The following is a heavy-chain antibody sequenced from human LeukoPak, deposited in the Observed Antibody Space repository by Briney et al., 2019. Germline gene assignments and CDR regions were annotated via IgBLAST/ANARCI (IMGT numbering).Heavy chain of an antibody. CDR1: GFTFNSYV. CDR3: ARTQSYFDSFGYYHFDQ. D-gene: IGHD3-22*01. Sequence: PGGSLRLSCAASGFTFNSYVMHWIRQAPGEGLEWVAVISSDETNKYYADSVKGRFTISRDNSKNTLYLQMNSLRAEDTAVFYCARTQSYFDSFGYYHFDQWGQGTLVTVSS. V-gene: IGHV3-30*01. J-gene: IGHJ4*02. CDR2: ISSDETNK.